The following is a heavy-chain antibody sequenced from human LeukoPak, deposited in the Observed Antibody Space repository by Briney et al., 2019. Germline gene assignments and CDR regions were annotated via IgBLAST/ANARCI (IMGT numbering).Heavy chain of an antibody. Sequence: SETLSLTCAVPGGSISSTSYAGGWIRQPPGKGLEWIGTIYCSGRTYHKPSLKSRVTLSVDTSRHQFSLKLSSVDAADTAVYYCAKAGVRYFDSSGLYAFDFWGQGTTVTVSS. J-gene: IGHJ3*01. V-gene: IGHV4-39*01. D-gene: IGHD3-22*01. CDR1: GGSISSTSYA. CDR3: AKAGVRYFDSSGLYAFDF. CDR2: IYCSGRT.